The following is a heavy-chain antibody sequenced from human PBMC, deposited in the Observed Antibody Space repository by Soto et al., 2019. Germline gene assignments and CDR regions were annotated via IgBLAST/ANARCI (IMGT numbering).Heavy chain of an antibody. CDR2: IIPIFGTA. Sequence: SVKVSCKASGGTFSSYAISWVRQAPGQGLEWMGGIIPIFGTANYAQKFQGRVTITADESTSTAYMELSSLRSEDTAVYYCARDEYYYDSSGTYGMDVWGQGTTVTVSS. J-gene: IGHJ6*02. CDR1: GGTFSSYA. V-gene: IGHV1-69*13. D-gene: IGHD3-22*01. CDR3: ARDEYYYDSSGTYGMDV.